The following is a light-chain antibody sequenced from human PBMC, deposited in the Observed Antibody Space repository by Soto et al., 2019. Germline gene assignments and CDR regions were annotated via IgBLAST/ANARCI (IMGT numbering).Light chain of an antibody. V-gene: IGKV1-39*01. Sequence: DIQMTQSPSSLSASVRDRVTITCRASQTISTHLNWYQQKPGKAPKLLIYAASTLKSGVPSRFSGSGSGTDFTLTINSQQPEDFATYYCQQRLTIPYTFGQGTKLEIK. CDR1: QTISTH. CDR3: QQRLTIPYT. J-gene: IGKJ2*01. CDR2: AAS.